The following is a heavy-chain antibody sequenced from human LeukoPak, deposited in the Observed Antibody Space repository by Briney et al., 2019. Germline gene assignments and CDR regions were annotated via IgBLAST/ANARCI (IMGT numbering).Heavy chain of an antibody. J-gene: IGHJ4*02. D-gene: IGHD6-13*01. V-gene: IGHV3-21*01. Sequence: GGSLRLSCAASGFTFSSYSMNWVRQAPGKGLEWVSSISGSSVYIYYADSVKGRFTISRDNAKNSLYQQRNSLRAEDTAVYYCARDRAAAGTFDYWGQGTLVTVSS. CDR2: ISGSSVYI. CDR3: ARDRAAAGTFDY. CDR1: GFTFSSYS.